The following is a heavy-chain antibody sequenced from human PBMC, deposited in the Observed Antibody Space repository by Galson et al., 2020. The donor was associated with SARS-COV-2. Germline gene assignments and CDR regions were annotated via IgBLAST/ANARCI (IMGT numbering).Heavy chain of an antibody. D-gene: IGHD1-26*01. CDR2: ISYDGSNK. Sequence: TGGSLRLSCAASGFTFSSYAMHWVRQAPGKGLEWVAVISYDGSNKYYADSVKGRFTISRDNSKNTLYLQMNSLRAEDTAVYYCASGRSGSYHPPFDYWGQGTLVTVSS. J-gene: IGHJ4*02. CDR1: GFTFSSYA. CDR3: ASGRSGSYHPPFDY. V-gene: IGHV3-30-3*01.